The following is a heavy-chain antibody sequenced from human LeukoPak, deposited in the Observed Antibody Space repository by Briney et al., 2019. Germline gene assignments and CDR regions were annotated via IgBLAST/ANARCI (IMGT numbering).Heavy chain of an antibody. CDR2: IILILGIA. CDR1: GGTFSSYA. Sequence: RGASVKVSCKASGGTFSSYAISWVRQAPGQGLEWMGRIILILGIANYAQKFQGRVTITADKSTSTAYMELSSLRSEDTAVYYCARAPGPYDYGDYGWFDPWGQGTLVTVSS. V-gene: IGHV1-69*04. CDR3: ARAPGPYDYGDYGWFDP. D-gene: IGHD4-17*01. J-gene: IGHJ5*02.